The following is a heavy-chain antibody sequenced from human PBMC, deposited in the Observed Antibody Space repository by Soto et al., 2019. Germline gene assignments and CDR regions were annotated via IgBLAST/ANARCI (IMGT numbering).Heavy chain of an antibody. CDR2: ISYDGINK. V-gene: IGHV3-30*03. Sequence: PGGSLRLSCAASGCTFNTYGMHWVRQAPGKGLEWVAAISYDGINKYYVDSVKGRFTISRDNSKNTLYVQMNSLRAEDTALYYCARSPQPTRGIHWYFDLWGRGILVTVSS. CDR3: ARSPQPTRGIHWYFDL. D-gene: IGHD1-26*01. CDR1: GCTFNTYG. J-gene: IGHJ2*01.